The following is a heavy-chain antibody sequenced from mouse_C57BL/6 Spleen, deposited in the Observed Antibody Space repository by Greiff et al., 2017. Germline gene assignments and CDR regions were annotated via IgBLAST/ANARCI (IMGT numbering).Heavy chain of an antibody. CDR3: ARSGDGYYGAY. J-gene: IGHJ3*01. CDR2: IHPNSGST. CDR1: GYTFTSYW. D-gene: IGHD2-3*01. V-gene: IGHV1-64*01. Sequence: QVQLQQPGAELVKPGASVKLSCKASGYTFTSYWMHWVKQRPGQGLEWIGMIHPNSGSTNYNEKFKSKATLTVDKSSSTAYMQLSSLTSEDSAVYYCARSGDGYYGAYWGQGTLVTVSA.